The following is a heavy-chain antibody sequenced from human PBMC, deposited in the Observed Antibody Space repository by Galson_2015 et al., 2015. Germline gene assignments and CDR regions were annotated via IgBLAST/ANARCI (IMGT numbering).Heavy chain of an antibody. J-gene: IGHJ4*02. CDR3: EGYDFWSGFGGY. V-gene: IGHV3-23*01. CDR2: ISGSGDST. D-gene: IGHD3-3*01. CDR1: GFSFSGYA. Sequence: SLRLSCAASGFSFSGYAMSWVRQAPGKGLEWVSGISGSGDSTYNADSVKGRFTISRDNSKNTLYLQMNSLRAEDTAVYYCEGYDFWSGFGGYWGQGTLVTVSS.